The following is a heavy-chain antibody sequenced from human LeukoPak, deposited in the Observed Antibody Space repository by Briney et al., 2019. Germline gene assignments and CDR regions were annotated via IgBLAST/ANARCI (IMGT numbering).Heavy chain of an antibody. CDR3: ASEGVEYSSSFGY. J-gene: IGHJ4*02. CDR1: GGSISSGDYY. D-gene: IGHD6-6*01. Sequence: SATLSLTCTVSGGSISSGDYYWSWIRQPPGKGLEWIGYIYYSGSTYYNPSLKSRVTISVDTSKNQFSLKLSSVTAADTAVYYCASEGVEYSSSFGYWGQGTLVTVSS. V-gene: IGHV4-30-4*08. CDR2: IYYSGST.